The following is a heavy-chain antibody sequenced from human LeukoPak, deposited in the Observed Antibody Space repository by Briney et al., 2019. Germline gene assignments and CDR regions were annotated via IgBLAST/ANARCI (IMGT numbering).Heavy chain of an antibody. V-gene: IGHV3-30*18. Sequence: PGGSLRLSCAASGFTFSSYGMHWVRQAPGKGLEWVAVISYDGSNKYYADSVKGRFTISRDNSKNTLCLQMNSLRAEDTALCYCAKDLSNGWYDFDYWGQGTLVTVSS. J-gene: IGHJ4*02. CDR1: GFTFSSYG. D-gene: IGHD6-19*01. CDR3: AKDLSNGWYDFDY. CDR2: ISYDGSNK.